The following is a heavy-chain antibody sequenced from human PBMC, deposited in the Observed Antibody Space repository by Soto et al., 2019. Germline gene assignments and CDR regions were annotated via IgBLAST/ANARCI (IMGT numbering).Heavy chain of an antibody. CDR2: ISYDGSNK. Sequence: QVQLVESGGGVVQPGRSLRLSCAASGFTFSSYGMHWVRQAPGKGLEWVAVISYDGSNKYYADSVKGRFTISRDNSKNTLYLQMNSLRAEDTAVYYCAKDRIGVEVGTIESGLFDYWGQGTLVTVSS. V-gene: IGHV3-30*18. D-gene: IGHD5-12*01. J-gene: IGHJ4*02. CDR1: GFTFSSYG. CDR3: AKDRIGVEVGTIESGLFDY.